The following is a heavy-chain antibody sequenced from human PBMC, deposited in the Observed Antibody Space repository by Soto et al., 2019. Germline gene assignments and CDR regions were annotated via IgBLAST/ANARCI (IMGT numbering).Heavy chain of an antibody. D-gene: IGHD3-10*01. J-gene: IGHJ5*02. Sequence: GGSLRLSCAASGFTFSSYAMSWVRQAPGKGLEWVSAISGSGGSTYYADSVKGRFTISRDNSKNTLYLQMNSLRAEDTAVYYCAKDAVLLWFGDPTPWFDPWGQGTLVTVSS. V-gene: IGHV3-23*01. CDR2: ISGSGGST. CDR1: GFTFSSYA. CDR3: AKDAVLLWFGDPTPWFDP.